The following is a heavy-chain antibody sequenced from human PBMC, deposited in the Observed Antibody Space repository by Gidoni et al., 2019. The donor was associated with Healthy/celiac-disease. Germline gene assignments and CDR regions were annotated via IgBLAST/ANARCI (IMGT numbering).Heavy chain of an antibody. J-gene: IGHJ4*02. CDR1: GFPFSSYG. CDR3: ANGDTAMVDY. CDR2: ISYDGSNK. D-gene: IGHD5-18*01. Sequence: QVQLVESGGGVVQPGRSLRLSCAASGFPFSSYGMHWVRQAPGKGLEWVAVISYDGSNKYYADSVKGRFTISRDNSKNTLYLQMNSLRAEDTAVYYCANGDTAMVDYWGQGTLVTVSS. V-gene: IGHV3-30*18.